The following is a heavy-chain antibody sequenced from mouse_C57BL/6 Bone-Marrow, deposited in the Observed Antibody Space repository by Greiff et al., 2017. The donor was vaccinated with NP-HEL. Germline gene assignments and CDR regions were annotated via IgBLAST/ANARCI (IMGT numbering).Heavy chain of an antibody. V-gene: IGHV5-4*01. Sequence: EVQVVESGGGLVKPGGSLKLSCAASGFTFSSYAMSWVRQTPEKRLEWVATISDGGGYTYYPDNVKGRFTISRDNAKNNLYLQMSHLKSEDTAMYYCARDRYYGFAYWGQGTLVTVSA. J-gene: IGHJ3*01. D-gene: IGHD1-1*01. CDR2: ISDGGGYT. CDR1: GFTFSSYA. CDR3: ARDRYYGFAY.